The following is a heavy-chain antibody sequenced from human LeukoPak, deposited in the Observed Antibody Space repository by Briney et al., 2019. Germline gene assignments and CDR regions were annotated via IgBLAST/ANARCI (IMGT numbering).Heavy chain of an antibody. CDR3: ARGISYYDFWSGYYLTGGFDY. D-gene: IGHD3-3*01. CDR2: INHSGST. J-gene: IGHJ4*02. Sequence: SETLSLTCAVYGGSFSGYYWSWIRQPPGKGLEWIGEINHSGSTNYNPSLKSRVTISVDTSKNQFSLKLSSVTAADTAVYYCARGISYYDFWSGYYLTGGFDYWGQGTQVTVSS. CDR1: GGSFSGYY. V-gene: IGHV4-34*01.